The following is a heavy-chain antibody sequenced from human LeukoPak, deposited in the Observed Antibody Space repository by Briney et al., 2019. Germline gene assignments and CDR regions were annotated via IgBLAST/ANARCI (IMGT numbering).Heavy chain of an antibody. CDR2: ISGSGGST. J-gene: IGHJ4*02. Sequence: GGSLRLSCAASGFTFSSYAMSWVRQAPGKGLEWVSAISGSGGSTYYADSVKGRFTISRDNSKNTLYLQMNSLRAEDTAVYYCAGYDILTKGFDYWGQGTLVTVSS. D-gene: IGHD3-9*01. CDR3: AGYDILTKGFDY. CDR1: GFTFSSYA. V-gene: IGHV3-23*01.